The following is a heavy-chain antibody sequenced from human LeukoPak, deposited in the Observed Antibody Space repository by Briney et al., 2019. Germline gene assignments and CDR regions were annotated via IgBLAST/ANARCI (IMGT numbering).Heavy chain of an antibody. CDR3: ARGSGGAAAGIPQPGAFDI. CDR2: INPNSGGT. Sequence: ASVKVSCKASGYTFTGYYMHWVRQAPGQGLEWMGWINPNSGGTNYAQKFQGRVTMTRDTSISTAYMELSRLRSDDTAVYYCARGSGGAAAGIPQPGAFDIWGQGTMVTVSS. V-gene: IGHV1-2*02. CDR1: GYTFTGYY. D-gene: IGHD6-13*01. J-gene: IGHJ3*02.